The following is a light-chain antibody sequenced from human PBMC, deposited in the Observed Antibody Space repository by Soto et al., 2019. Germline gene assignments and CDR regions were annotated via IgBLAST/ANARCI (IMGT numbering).Light chain of an antibody. CDR1: SSDVGGYNS. J-gene: IGLJ1*01. V-gene: IGLV2-14*01. CDR3: SSFTRSITYV. Sequence: QSALTQPASVSGSPGQSITISCTGTSSDVGGYNSVSWYRQDPGKAPKLIIYDVTYRPSGVSNRFSGSKSGNTASLTISGRQSEDEADYHCSSFTRSITYVFGTGTQLTVL. CDR2: DVT.